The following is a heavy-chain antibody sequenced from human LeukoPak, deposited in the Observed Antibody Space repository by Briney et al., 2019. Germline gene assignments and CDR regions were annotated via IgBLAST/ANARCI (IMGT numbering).Heavy chain of an antibody. V-gene: IGHV1-69*06. D-gene: IGHD4-23*01. CDR3: ARGTTVVSLLYYYYMDV. J-gene: IGHJ6*03. Sequence: ASVKVSCKASGGTFSSYAISWVRQAPGQGLEWMGGIIPIFGTANYAQKFQGRVTITADKSTSTAYMELSSLRSEDTAVYYCARGTTVVSLLYYYYMDVWGKGTTVTVSS. CDR1: GGTFSSYA. CDR2: IIPIFGTA.